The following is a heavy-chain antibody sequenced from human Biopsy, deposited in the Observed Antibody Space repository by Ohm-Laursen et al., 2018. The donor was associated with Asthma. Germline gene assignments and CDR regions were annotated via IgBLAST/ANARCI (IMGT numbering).Heavy chain of an antibody. CDR1: GGTFNTYV. J-gene: IGHJ5*02. CDR2: INSVFGTT. Sequence: ASVKVSCKPLGGTFNTYVIGWVRQAPGQGLDWMGGINSVFGTTTYPQKFQDRVTITADDSTSTVYMELSSLRSEDTAVYYCARKAGSCISRTCYSLDLWGQGTLVTVSS. CDR3: ARKAGSCISRTCYSLDL. D-gene: IGHD2-2*01. V-gene: IGHV1-69*13.